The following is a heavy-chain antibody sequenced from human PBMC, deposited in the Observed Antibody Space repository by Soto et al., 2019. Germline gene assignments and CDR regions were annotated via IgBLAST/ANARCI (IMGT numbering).Heavy chain of an antibody. D-gene: IGHD3-3*01. CDR1: GSPFSSYP. CDR3: AKDLRITIFGVVPKFDY. CDR2: FSGGGVST. J-gene: IGHJ4*02. Sequence: EVQLLESGGGLVQPGGPLGFSCEASGSPFSSYPLTWVRRLPGKGLGWFSAFSGGGVSTYYADSGKGRLPISRDISKHTLYLQMNSLRAEDTAVYYCAKDLRITIFGVVPKFDYWGQGTLVTVSS. V-gene: IGHV3-23*01.